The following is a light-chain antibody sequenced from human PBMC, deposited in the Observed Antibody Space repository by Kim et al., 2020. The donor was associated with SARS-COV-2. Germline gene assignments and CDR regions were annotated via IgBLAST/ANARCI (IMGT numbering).Light chain of an antibody. CDR3: QQAFT. V-gene: IGKV3-11*01. Sequence: IVLTQSPATLSLSPGERATLSCRASQSVSIYLAWYQQKPGQAPRLRIYDASNRATGIPARFSGSGSGTDFTLTISSLEPEDFAVYYCQQAFTFGPGTKVDIK. CDR2: DAS. CDR1: QSVSIY. J-gene: IGKJ3*01.